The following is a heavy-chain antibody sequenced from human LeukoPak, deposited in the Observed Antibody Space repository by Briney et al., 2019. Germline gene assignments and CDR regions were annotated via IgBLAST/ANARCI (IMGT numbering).Heavy chain of an antibody. Sequence: GGSLRLSCAASGFTFSSYWMSWVRQAPGKGLEWVANIKQDGSEKYYVDSVKGRFTISRDNAKNTLYLQMNSLRAEDTAVYYCAKDQGQAIVPRRFDYWGLGTLVTVSS. V-gene: IGHV3-7*03. J-gene: IGHJ4*02. D-gene: IGHD6-6*01. CDR1: GFTFSSYW. CDR2: IKQDGSEK. CDR3: AKDQGQAIVPRRFDY.